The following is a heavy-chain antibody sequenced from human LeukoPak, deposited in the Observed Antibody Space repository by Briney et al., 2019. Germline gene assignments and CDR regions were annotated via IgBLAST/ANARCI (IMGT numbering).Heavy chain of an antibody. V-gene: IGHV3-30*03. CDR3: AGSYDYYGSGSFFDY. Sequence: PGRSLRLSCAASGFTFSSYGMHWVRQAPGKGLEWVAVISYDGSNKYYADSVKGRFTISRDNSKNTLYLQMNSLRAEDTAVYYCAGSYDYYGSGSFFDYWGQGTLVTVSS. D-gene: IGHD3-10*01. CDR1: GFTFSSYG. CDR2: ISYDGSNK. J-gene: IGHJ4*02.